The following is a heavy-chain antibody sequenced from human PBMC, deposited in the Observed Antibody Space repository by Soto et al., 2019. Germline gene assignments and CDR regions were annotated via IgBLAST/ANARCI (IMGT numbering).Heavy chain of an antibody. J-gene: IGHJ4*02. CDR3: AAERTYCGGDCYVD. CDR1: GFTFTSSA. CDR2: IVVGSGHT. Sequence: QMQLVQSGPEVKKPGTSVKVSCKASGFTFTSSAVPWVRQARGQRLEWIGWIVVGSGHTNYAQKFQERVTITRDMPTSTAYMELSSLRSEDTAVYYCAAERTYCGGDCYVDWGQGTLVTVSS. V-gene: IGHV1-58*01. D-gene: IGHD2-21*02.